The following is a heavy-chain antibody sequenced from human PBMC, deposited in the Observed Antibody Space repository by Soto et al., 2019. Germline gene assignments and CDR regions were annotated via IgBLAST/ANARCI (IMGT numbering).Heavy chain of an antibody. CDR2: VNPNSGGT. CDR1: GYTFTGYY. Sequence: VKVSCKASGYTFTGYYMHWVRQAPGQGLEWMGWVNPNSGGTNYAQKFQGRVTMTRDTSISTAYMELSRLRSDDTAVYYCARDMAHSPYYYGMDVWGQGTTVTVSS. CDR3: ARDMAHSPYYYGMDV. V-gene: IGHV1-2*02. J-gene: IGHJ6*02.